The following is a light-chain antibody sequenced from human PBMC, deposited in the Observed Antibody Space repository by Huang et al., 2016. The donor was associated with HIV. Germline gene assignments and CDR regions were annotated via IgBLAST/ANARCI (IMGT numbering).Light chain of an antibody. CDR2: SST. CDR3: QQTYSAPVT. J-gene: IGKJ4*01. CDR1: QRISSQ. Sequence: DIQVTQSPSSLSASVGDRVTITCRTSQRISSQLSWYQQKIGKGPKLLIYSSTVLQSGVPSRFTGSGSGTDFTLTINSLQPEDFATYYCQQTYSAPVTFGGGTRVEIK. V-gene: IGKV1-39*01.